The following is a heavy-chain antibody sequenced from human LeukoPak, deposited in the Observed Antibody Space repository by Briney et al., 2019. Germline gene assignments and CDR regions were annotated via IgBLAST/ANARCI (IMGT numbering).Heavy chain of an antibody. V-gene: IGHV3-30-3*01. CDR3: ARDYRYSSGWTVFDY. D-gene: IGHD6-19*01. CDR2: ISYDGSNK. Sequence: GGSLRLSCAASGFTFSSYAMHWVRQAPGKGLEWVAVISYDGSNKYYADSVKGRFTISRDNSKHTLYLQMNSLRAEDTAVYYCARDYRYSSGWTVFDYWGQGTLVTVSS. J-gene: IGHJ4*02. CDR1: GFTFSSYA.